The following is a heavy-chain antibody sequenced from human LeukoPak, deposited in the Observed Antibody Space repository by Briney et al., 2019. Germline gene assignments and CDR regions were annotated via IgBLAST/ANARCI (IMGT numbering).Heavy chain of an antibody. CDR2: IKSKTDGGTT. J-gene: IGHJ4*02. CDR3: TTVLLAVAGHTSEP. V-gene: IGHV3-15*01. Sequence: PGGSLRLSCVASGFNFDEYSMDWVRQVPGKGLEWVGRIKSKTDGGTTDYAAPVKGRFTISRDDSKNTLYLQMNSLKTEDTAVYYCTTVLLAVAGHTSEPWGQGTLVTVSS. CDR1: GFNFDEYS. D-gene: IGHD6-19*01.